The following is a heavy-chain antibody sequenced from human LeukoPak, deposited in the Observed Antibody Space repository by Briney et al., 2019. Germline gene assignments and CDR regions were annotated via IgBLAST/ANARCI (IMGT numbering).Heavy chain of an antibody. CDR1: GFTFSDYI. Sequence: GGPLRLSCAASGFTFSDYILDWVRQAPGKGLEWVGRIRRGANSYTTEYAASVKGRFTISRDDSRNSLYLHMNSLKTEDTAVYHCSRDGGEGGNSAFDIWGQGTMVTVSS. V-gene: IGHV3-72*01. D-gene: IGHD3-16*01. CDR2: IRRGANSYTT. J-gene: IGHJ3*02. CDR3: SRDGGEGGNSAFDI.